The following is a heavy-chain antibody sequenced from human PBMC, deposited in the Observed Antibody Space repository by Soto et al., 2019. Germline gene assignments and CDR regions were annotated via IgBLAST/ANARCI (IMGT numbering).Heavy chain of an antibody. CDR2: TYYRSKWLN. Sequence: SQTLSLTCAISGDSVSSTSAAWNWIRQSPSSGLEWLGRTYYRSKWLNDYAVSVKGRITINPDTSRNQFSLQLNSVTPEDTAVYYCERSQGVLDYWGQGSLVTVSS. D-gene: IGHD3-10*01. CDR1: GDSVSSTSAA. V-gene: IGHV6-1*01. CDR3: ERSQGVLDY. J-gene: IGHJ4*02.